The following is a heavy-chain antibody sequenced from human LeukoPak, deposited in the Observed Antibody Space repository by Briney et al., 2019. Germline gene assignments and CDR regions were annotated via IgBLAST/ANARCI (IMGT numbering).Heavy chain of an antibody. J-gene: IGHJ4*02. V-gene: IGHV4-34*01. CDR2: INHSGST. D-gene: IGHD3-16*02. Sequence: SETLSLTCAVYGGSFSGYYWSWIRQPPGKGLEWIGEINHSGSTNYNPSLKSRVTISVGTSKNQFSLKLSSVTAAGTAVYYCARAGYDYVWGSYREFDYWGQGTLVTVSS. CDR1: GGSFSGYY. CDR3: ARAGYDYVWGSYREFDY.